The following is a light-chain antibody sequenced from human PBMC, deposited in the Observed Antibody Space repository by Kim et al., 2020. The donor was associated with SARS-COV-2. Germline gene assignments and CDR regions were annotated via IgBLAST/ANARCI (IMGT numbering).Light chain of an antibody. V-gene: IGKV3-15*01. Sequence: ESPGESAPLSCRARQSVSSNFAWYQQKPGQAPRLLIYGASTRATGIPARFSGSGSGTDFTLNINSLQSEDFAVYYCQQYNTWPRTFGQGTKVEIK. CDR3: QQYNTWPRT. CDR2: GAS. J-gene: IGKJ1*01. CDR1: QSVSSN.